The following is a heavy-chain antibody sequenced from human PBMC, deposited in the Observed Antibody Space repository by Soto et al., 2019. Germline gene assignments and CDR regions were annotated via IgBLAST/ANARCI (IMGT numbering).Heavy chain of an antibody. CDR3: ARRGGVMITFGGVIESYYYYGMDV. D-gene: IGHD3-16*02. CDR2: IDPSDSYT. CDR1: GYSFTSYW. Sequence: LGESLKISCKGSGYSFTSYWISWVRQMPGKGLEWMGRIDPSDSYTNYSPSFQGHVTISADKSISTAYLQWSSLKASDTAMYYCARRGGVMITFGGVIESYYYYGMDVWGQGTTVTVSS. J-gene: IGHJ6*02. V-gene: IGHV5-10-1*01.